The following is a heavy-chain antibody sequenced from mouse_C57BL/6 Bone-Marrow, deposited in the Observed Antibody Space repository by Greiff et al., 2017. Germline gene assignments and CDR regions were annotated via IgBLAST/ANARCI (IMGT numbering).Heavy chain of an antibody. CDR1: GYAFSSYW. D-gene: IGHD2-2*01. V-gene: IGHV1-82*01. CDR3: ARLGYYFDY. CDR2: IYPGDGDT. J-gene: IGHJ2*01. Sequence: QVQLQQSGPELVKPGASVKLSCKASGYAFSSYWMNWVKQRPGKGLEWIGRIYPGDGDTNYNGKFKGKATLTADKSSSKAYMQLSSLTAEDSAVYFSARLGYYFDYWGQGTTLTVAS.